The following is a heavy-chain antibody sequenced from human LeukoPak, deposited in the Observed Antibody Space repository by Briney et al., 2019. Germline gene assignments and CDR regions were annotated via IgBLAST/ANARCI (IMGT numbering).Heavy chain of an antibody. CDR1: GFTVSSNY. CDR3: AKHNLGVATRTAYGFDI. Sequence: GGSLRLSCAASGFTVSSNYMSWVRQAPGKGLEWVSVFYAGGDTYYTDSVKGRFTISRDNSKNTLYLQMNSLRAEDTAVYYCAKHNLGVATRTAYGFDIWGQGTMVTVSS. D-gene: IGHD5-12*01. CDR2: FYAGGDT. J-gene: IGHJ3*02. V-gene: IGHV3-53*01.